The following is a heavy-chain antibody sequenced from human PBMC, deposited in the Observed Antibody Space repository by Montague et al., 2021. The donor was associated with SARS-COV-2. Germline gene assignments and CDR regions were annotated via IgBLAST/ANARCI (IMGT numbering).Heavy chain of an antibody. CDR3: ARVFSSSGLWFDP. CDR1: GGSISSYY. D-gene: IGHD6-19*01. Sequence: SETLSLTCTVSGGSISSYYWSWIRQPPGKGLEWIGYIYYSGSTNXNPSLKSRVTISVDTSKNQFSLKLSSVTAADTAVYYCARVFSSSGLWFDPWGQGTLVTVSS. V-gene: IGHV4-59*01. CDR2: IYYSGST. J-gene: IGHJ5*02.